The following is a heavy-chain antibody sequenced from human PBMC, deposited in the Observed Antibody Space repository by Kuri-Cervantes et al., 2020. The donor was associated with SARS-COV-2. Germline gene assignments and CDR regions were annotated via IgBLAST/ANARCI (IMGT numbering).Heavy chain of an antibody. V-gene: IGHV4-30-4*08. J-gene: IGHJ6*03. D-gene: IGHD6-13*01. CDR2: IYYSGST. CDR3: ARALGGSSWAVYYYYYMDV. Sequence: SETLSLTCTVSGGSISSGDYYWSWIRQPPGKGLEWIGYIYYSGSTYYNPSLKGRVTISVDTSKNQFSLKLSSVTAADTAVYYCARALGGSSWAVYYYYYMDVWGKGTTVTVSS. CDR1: GGSISSGDYY.